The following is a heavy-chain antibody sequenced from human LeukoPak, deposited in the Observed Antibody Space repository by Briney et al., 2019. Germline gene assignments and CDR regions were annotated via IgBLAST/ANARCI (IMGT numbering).Heavy chain of an antibody. J-gene: IGHJ4*02. V-gene: IGHV5-51*01. CDR1: GYSFTTYW. CDR3: ARPFGEAVETTLGGVDY. Sequence: GESLKISCKGSGYSFTTYWIGWVRQVPGKGLEWMGIIYPGDSDTRYNPSFQGQVTISVDKSISTAYLQWSSLKASATAMYFCARPFGEAVETTLGGVDYWGQGTLVTVSS. CDR2: IYPGDSDT. D-gene: IGHD3-10*01.